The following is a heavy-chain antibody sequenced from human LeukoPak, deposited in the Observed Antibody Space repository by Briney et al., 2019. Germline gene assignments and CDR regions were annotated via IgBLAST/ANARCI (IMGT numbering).Heavy chain of an antibody. CDR2: INPNSGGT. V-gene: IGHV1-2*04. CDR3: ARVGIAAAGLDY. CDR1: GYTFTGYY. D-gene: IGHD6-13*01. Sequence: GASVKVSCKASGYTFTGYYMHWVRQAPGQGLEWMGWINPNSGGTNYAQEFQGWVTMTRDTSISTAYMELSRLRSDDTAVYYWARVGIAAAGLDYWGQGTLVTVSS. J-gene: IGHJ4*02.